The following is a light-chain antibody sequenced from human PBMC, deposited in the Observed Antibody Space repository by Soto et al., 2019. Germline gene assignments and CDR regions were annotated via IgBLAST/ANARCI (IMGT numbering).Light chain of an antibody. V-gene: IGLV2-11*01. CDR3: CSYAGSYTLWV. CDR2: DVS. Sequence: QSALTQPRSASGSPGQSITISCTGTSSDVGGYNYVSWYQQHPAKAPKLIIFDVSKRPSGVPNRFSGSKSGNTASLTISGLQAEDEADYYCCSYAGSYTLWVFGGGTKLTVL. CDR1: SSDVGGYNY. J-gene: IGLJ3*02.